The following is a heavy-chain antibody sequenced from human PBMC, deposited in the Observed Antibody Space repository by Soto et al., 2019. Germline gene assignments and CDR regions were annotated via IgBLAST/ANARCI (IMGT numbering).Heavy chain of an antibody. J-gene: IGHJ6*02. V-gene: IGHV1-69*01. CDR2: IIPIFGTA. D-gene: IGHD2-8*01. CDR1: GGTFSSYA. Sequence: QVQLVQSGAEVKKPGSSVKVSCKASGGTFSSYAISWVRQAPGQGLEWMGGIIPIFGTANYAQKFQGRVTITADESTSPDYMELSSLRSEDTAVYYCATLGYCTNGVCRDYYYYGMDVWGQGTTVTVSS. CDR3: ATLGYCTNGVCRDYYYYGMDV.